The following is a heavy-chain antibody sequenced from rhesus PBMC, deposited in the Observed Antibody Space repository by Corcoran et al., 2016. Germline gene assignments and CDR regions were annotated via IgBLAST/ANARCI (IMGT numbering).Heavy chain of an antibody. Sequence: QVQLQESGPAVVKPSETLSLTCAVSGGSISSSNWWNWIRQSPGKGLEWIGGFYGSGGTTEYNPSLKCRVTISIDTSKNQFSLKLSSVTAADTAVYYCARRRISRIAAADHLFDYWGQGVLVTVSS. CDR3: ARRRISRIAAADHLFDY. J-gene: IGHJ4*01. CDR1: GGSISSSNW. CDR2: FYGSGGTT. D-gene: IGHD6-25*01. V-gene: IGHV4-93*02.